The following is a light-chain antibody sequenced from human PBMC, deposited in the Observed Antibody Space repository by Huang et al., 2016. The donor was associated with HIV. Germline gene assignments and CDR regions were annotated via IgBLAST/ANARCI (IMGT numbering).Light chain of an antibody. Sequence: EIVMTQSPATLSVSPGERATLSCRASQSVSSNLAWYQQKPGQAPRLRIYAASARATGIPARVSGSGSETEFTLTISSLQSEDFAVYYCHQYNNWPQTFGQGTKVEIK. J-gene: IGKJ1*01. V-gene: IGKV3-15*01. CDR2: AAS. CDR1: QSVSSN. CDR3: HQYNNWPQT.